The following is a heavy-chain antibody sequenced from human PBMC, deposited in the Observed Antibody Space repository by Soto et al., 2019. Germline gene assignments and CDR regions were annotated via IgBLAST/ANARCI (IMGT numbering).Heavy chain of an antibody. CDR2: IYHSGST. J-gene: IGHJ4*02. V-gene: IGHV4-4*02. CDR1: GGSISSSNW. CDR3: ASLSSSRSNFDY. D-gene: IGHD6-13*01. Sequence: PSETLSLTCAVSGGSISSSNWWSWVRQPPGKGLEWIGEIYHSGSTNYNPSLKSRVTISVDKSKNQFSLKLSSVTAADTAVYHCASLSSSRSNFDYWGQGTLVTVSS.